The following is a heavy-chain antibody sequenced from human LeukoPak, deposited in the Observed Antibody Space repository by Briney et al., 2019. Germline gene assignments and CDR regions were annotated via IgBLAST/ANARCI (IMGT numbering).Heavy chain of an antibody. CDR3: ARGPRTTVAGINY. D-gene: IGHD4-23*01. J-gene: IGHJ4*02. Sequence: SGTLSLTCAVYGGSFSGYYWSWIRQPPGKGLEWIGEINHSGSTNYNPSLKSRVTISVDTSKNQFSLKLSSVTAADTAVYYCARGPRTTVAGINYWGQGTLVTVTS. CDR1: GGSFSGYY. CDR2: INHSGST. V-gene: IGHV4-34*01.